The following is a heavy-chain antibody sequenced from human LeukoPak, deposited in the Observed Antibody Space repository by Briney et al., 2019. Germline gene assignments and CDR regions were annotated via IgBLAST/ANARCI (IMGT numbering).Heavy chain of an antibody. CDR2: IGSSSSPI. Sequence: PGGSLRLSCAASGFTFSYYEMNWVRQAPGKGLEWVSYIGSSSSPIYYADSVKGRFTISRDNAKSALYLQMNSLRDEDTAVYYCAAAGGFDYWGQGTLVTVSS. D-gene: IGHD3-10*01. J-gene: IGHJ4*02. V-gene: IGHV3-48*02. CDR1: GFTFSYYE. CDR3: AAAGGFDY.